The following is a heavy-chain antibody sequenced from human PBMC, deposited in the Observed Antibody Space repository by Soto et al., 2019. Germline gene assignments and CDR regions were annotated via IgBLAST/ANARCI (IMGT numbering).Heavy chain of an antibody. CDR3: ARESGADCTNGVCFLLPDTFLMDY. J-gene: IGHJ4*02. Sequence: GGSLRLSCAASGFTFSSYAMHWVRQAPGKGLEWVAVISYDGSNKYYADSVKGRFTISRDNSKNTLYLQMNSLRAEDTAVYYCARESGADCTNGVCFLLPDTFLMDYWGQGTLVTVSS. CDR1: GFTFSSYA. V-gene: IGHV3-30-3*01. D-gene: IGHD2-8*01. CDR2: ISYDGSNK.